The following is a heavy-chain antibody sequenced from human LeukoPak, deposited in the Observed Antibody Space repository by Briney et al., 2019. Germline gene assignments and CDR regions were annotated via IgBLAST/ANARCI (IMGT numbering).Heavy chain of an antibody. J-gene: IGHJ4*02. V-gene: IGHV3-11*04. CDR1: GFTFSDHY. D-gene: IGHD6-13*01. CDR2: ISGSGNTI. CDR3: ARDPYSSSWYGDY. Sequence: PGGSLRLSCAASGFTFSDHYMSWIRQAPGKGLECVSHISGSGNTIYYADSVKGRFTISRDNSKNTLYLQMNSLRAEDTAVYYCARDPYSSSWYGDYWGQGTLVTVSS.